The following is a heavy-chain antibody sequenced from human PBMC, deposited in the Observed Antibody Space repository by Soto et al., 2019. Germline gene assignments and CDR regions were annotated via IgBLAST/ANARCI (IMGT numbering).Heavy chain of an antibody. D-gene: IGHD3-22*01. J-gene: IGHJ4*02. Sequence: ASVKVSCKASGYTFTSYYMHWVRQAPGQGLEWMGIINPSGGSTSYAQKFQGGVTMTRDTSTSTVYMELSSLRSEDTAVYYCARDSRSGDSSGRLDYWGQGTLVTVSS. CDR2: INPSGGST. CDR3: ARDSRSGDSSGRLDY. V-gene: IGHV1-46*01. CDR1: GYTFTSYY.